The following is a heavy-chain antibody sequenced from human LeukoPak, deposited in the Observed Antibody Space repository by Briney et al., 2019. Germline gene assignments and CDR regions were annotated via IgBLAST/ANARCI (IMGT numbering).Heavy chain of an antibody. V-gene: IGHV3-64*01. D-gene: IGHD2-15*01. CDR3: ARGGGCCSGVSCYGIDY. J-gene: IGHJ4*02. Sequence: GGSLRLSCAASGFTFSSYAMHWVRQAPGKGLEYVSGVSSNGGIAYYANSVKGRFTISRDNSKNTLYLQVGSLRAEDMAVYYCARGGGCCSGVSCYGIDYWGQGTLVTVSS. CDR1: GFTFSSYA. CDR2: VSSNGGIA.